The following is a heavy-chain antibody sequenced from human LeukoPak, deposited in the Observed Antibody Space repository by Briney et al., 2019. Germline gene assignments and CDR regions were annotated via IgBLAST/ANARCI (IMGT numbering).Heavy chain of an antibody. Sequence: PSGTLSLTCIVSGASISNSSYQWGWIRQPPGKGLEWIGSIYYTGSTYYNPSLKSRVTISLDTSKNQFSLKLSSVTAADTAVYYCARYLRLQFKYAFDIWGQGTMVTVSS. V-gene: IGHV4-39*01. CDR1: GASISNSSYQ. J-gene: IGHJ3*02. CDR3: ARYLRLQFKYAFDI. D-gene: IGHD5-24*01. CDR2: IYYTGST.